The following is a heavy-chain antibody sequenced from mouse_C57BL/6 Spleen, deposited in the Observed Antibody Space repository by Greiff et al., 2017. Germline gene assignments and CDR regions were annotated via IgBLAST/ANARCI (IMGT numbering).Heavy chain of an antibody. CDR3: TTRGGAMDY. CDR1: GFHIKDDY. J-gene: IGHJ4*01. CDR2: IDTENGDT. V-gene: IGHV14-4*01. Sequence: EVNVVESGAELVRPGASVTLSCTASGFHIKDDYMHWVKQRPEQGLEWIGWIDTENGDTEYASKFQGKATRTADTASNTAYLQLSSLTSVDTAVYCCTTRGGAMDYWGQGTSVTVSS.